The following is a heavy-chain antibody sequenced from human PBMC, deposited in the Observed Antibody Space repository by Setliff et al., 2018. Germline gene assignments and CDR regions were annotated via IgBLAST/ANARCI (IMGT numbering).Heavy chain of an antibody. Sequence: SETLSLTCAVYGGSFSGYYWSWIRQSPGRGLEWIGEINHRGSTYCSPSLKSRVTVSVDMSRKQFSLKLRSVTAADTAVYYCARGAGGSPYYVDVWAKGTTVTVSS. CDR1: GGSFSGYY. V-gene: IGHV4-34*01. CDR3: ARGAGGSPYYVDV. J-gene: IGHJ6*03. CDR2: INHRGST. D-gene: IGHD2-15*01.